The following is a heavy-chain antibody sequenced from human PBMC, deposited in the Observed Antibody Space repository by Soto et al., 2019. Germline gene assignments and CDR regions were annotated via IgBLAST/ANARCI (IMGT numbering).Heavy chain of an antibody. D-gene: IGHD2-21*02. CDR1: GYTFTSYG. CDR3: ARDHRLQTSNGVWFY. Sequence: VQLVQSGAEVKKPGASVKGSCRASGYTFTSYGISWVRQAPGQGLEWMGWISAYNGNTNYAQKLQGRVTMTTDTSTSTAYMELRSLRSDDTAVYYWARDHRLQTSNGVWFYWCQGTMVTVSS. CDR2: ISAYNGNT. V-gene: IGHV1-18*01. J-gene: IGHJ4*02.